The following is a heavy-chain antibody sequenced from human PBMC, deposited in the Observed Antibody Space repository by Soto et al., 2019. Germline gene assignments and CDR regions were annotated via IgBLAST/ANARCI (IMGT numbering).Heavy chain of an antibody. CDR3: ARDDHGSGRYAFFDY. J-gene: IGHJ4*02. D-gene: IGHD3-10*01. V-gene: IGHV3-33*01. Sequence: QVRLVESGGGVVQPGRSLTVSCAASGFIFSSYGMHWVRQAPGKGLEWVAFMWYGGSNEHYADSVKGRFTISRDNSKNTLYLQMNSLRAEETAVYYCARDDHGSGRYAFFDYWGQGTLVTVSS. CDR2: MWYGGSNE. CDR1: GFIFSSYG.